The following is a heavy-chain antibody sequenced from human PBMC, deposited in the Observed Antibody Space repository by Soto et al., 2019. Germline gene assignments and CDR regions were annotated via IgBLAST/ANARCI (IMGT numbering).Heavy chain of an antibody. CDR1: GFTFSSYW. CDR2: IKQDGSEN. V-gene: IGHV3-7*01. Sequence: EVQLVESGGGLVQPGGYLRLSCAASGFTFSSYWMSWVRQAPGKGPEWVANIKQDGSENYYVDSVKGRFTISRDNAKNSLYLQMNSLRAEDTAVYYCARVKTDIAAAGNSDYWGQGTLVTVSS. J-gene: IGHJ4*02. CDR3: ARVKTDIAAAGNSDY. D-gene: IGHD6-13*01.